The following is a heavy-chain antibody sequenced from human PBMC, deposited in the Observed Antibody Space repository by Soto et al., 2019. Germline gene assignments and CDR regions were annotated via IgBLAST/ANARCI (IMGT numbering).Heavy chain of an antibody. V-gene: IGHV3-48*01. Sequence: EVQLVESGGGLVQPGGSLRLSCAASGFTFSSYSMNWVRQAPGKGLEWVSYISSSSSTIYYADSEKGRFTISRDNAKNSLYLQMNSLRAEDTAVYYCAREGSSWFNWFDPWGQGTLVTVSS. D-gene: IGHD6-13*01. CDR1: GFTFSSYS. CDR3: AREGSSWFNWFDP. J-gene: IGHJ5*02. CDR2: ISSSSSTI.